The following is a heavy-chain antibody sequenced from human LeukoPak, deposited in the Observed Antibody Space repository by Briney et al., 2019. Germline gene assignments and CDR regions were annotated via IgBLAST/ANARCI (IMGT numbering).Heavy chain of an antibody. CDR2: INPNSGGT. J-gene: IGHJ4*02. V-gene: IGHV1-2*02. Sequence: ASVKVPCKASGYTFTGYYMHWVRQAPGQGLEWMGWINPNSGGTNYAQKFQGRVTMTRDTSISTAYMELSRLRSDDTAVYYCARGEQLERYYFDYWGQGTLVTVSS. CDR1: GYTFTGYY. CDR3: ARGEQLERYYFDY. D-gene: IGHD6-13*01.